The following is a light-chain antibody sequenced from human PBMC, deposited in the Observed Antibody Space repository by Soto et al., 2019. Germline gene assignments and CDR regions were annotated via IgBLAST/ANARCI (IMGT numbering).Light chain of an antibody. V-gene: IGKV1-16*01. CDR2: AAS. CDR1: QDLNNA. J-gene: IGKJ5*01. Sequence: DIQMTQSPSSLSPSVGDRVTITCRASQDLNNALAWVQQKPGKAPKSLIYAASSLQSGVPSRFSGSGSATDFPLTISSLQPEDFAAYYCLQYKNYPITFGQGTLLEVK. CDR3: LQYKNYPIT.